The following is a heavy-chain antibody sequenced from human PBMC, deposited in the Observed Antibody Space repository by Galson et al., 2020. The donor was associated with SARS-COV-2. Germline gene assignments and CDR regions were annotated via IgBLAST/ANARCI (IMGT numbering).Heavy chain of an antibody. CDR2: INPDSGDT. V-gene: IGHV1-2*02. CDR1: GYTFIGYY. CDR3: ARGTGVIVLESLFNNWFNP. Sequence: ASVKVSCKASGYTFIGYYLHWVRQAPGQGLEWMGWINPDSGDTNYAQKFQGRVTMTTDTSIDTVFMELTRLRSDDTAVYYCARGTGVIVLESLFNNWFNPWGQGTLVTVSS. J-gene: IGHJ5*02. D-gene: IGHD3-3*01.